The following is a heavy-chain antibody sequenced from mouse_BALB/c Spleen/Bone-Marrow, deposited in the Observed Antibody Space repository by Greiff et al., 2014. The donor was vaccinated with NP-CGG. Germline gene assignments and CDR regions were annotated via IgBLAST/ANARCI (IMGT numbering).Heavy chain of an antibody. J-gene: IGHJ2*01. V-gene: IGHV1-14*01. Sequence: EVQLQQSGPEPVKPGASVKMSCKASGYTFTSYVMHWVKQKPGQGLEWIGYIHPYNDGTKYNERFKGKATLTSDKSSSTAYTELSSLTSEDSAVYYCARTILGYYLDYWGQGTTLTVSS. CDR3: ARTILGYYLDY. D-gene: IGHD2-10*02. CDR2: IHPYNDGT. CDR1: GYTFTSYV.